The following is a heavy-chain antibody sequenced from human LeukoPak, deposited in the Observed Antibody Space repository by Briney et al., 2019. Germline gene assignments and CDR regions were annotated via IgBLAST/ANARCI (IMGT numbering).Heavy chain of an antibody. CDR2: IYYSGST. J-gene: IGHJ5*02. Sequence: SETLSLTCAVYGGSFSGYYWSWIRQPPGKGLQWIGTIYYSGSTYYNPSLKSRVAISVDTSKNQFSLKVSSVTAADTALYYCARGSAGTNWFDPWGQGTLVTVSS. V-gene: IGHV4-34*01. CDR1: GGSFSGYY. CDR3: ARGSAGTNWFDP. D-gene: IGHD1-1*01.